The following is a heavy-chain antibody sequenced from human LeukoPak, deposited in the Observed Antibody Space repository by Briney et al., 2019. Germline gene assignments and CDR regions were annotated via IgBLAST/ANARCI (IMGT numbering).Heavy chain of an antibody. Sequence: GGSLRLSCAASGFTFSDSEMNWVRHAPGKGLEWVSYIDGSGSTKYYADSVKGRFTISRDNAKNSLYLQMNSLRAEDTAIYYCARDPRGQVTVLAGQKYYYYGLDVWGQGTTVTVSS. CDR1: GFTFSDSE. D-gene: IGHD2-2*01. V-gene: IGHV3-48*03. CDR2: IDGSGSTK. CDR3: ARDPRGQVTVLAGQKYYYYGLDV. J-gene: IGHJ6*02.